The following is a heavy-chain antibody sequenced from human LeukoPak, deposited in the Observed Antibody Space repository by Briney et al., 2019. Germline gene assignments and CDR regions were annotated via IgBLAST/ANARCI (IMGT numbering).Heavy chain of an antibody. D-gene: IGHD6-6*01. CDR3: ARDGGQLVRRGFDY. CDR1: GFTFSSYA. V-gene: IGHV3-30-3*01. CDR2: ISYDGSNK. J-gene: IGHJ4*02. Sequence: PGGSLRLSCAASGFTFSSYAMHWVRQAPGKGLEWVAVISYDGSNKYYADSVKGRFTISRDNSKNTLYLQMNSLRAEDTAVYYCARDGGQLVRRGFDYWGQGTLVTVSS.